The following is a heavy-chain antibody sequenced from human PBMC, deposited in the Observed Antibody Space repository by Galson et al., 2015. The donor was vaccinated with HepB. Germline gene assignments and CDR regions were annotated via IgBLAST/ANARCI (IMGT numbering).Heavy chain of an antibody. D-gene: IGHD5-24*01. Sequence: PALVKPTQTLTLTCTFSGFSLSTSGMRVSWIRQPPGKALEWLARIDWDDDKFYSTSLKTRLTISKDTSKNQVVLTMTSMDPVDTATYYCVHRREMASKYFDYWGQGTLVIVSS. J-gene: IGHJ4*02. CDR3: VHRREMASKYFDY. V-gene: IGHV2-70*04. CDR1: GFSLSTSGMR. CDR2: IDWDDDK.